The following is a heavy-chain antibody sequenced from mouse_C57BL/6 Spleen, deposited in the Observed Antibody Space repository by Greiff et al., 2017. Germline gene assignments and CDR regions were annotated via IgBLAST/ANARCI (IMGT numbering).Heavy chain of an antibody. CDR3: TTGLLFAY. CDR2: IDPENGDT. V-gene: IGHV14-4*01. J-gene: IGHJ3*01. Sequence: EVQRVESGAELVRPGASVKLSCTASGFNIKDDYMHWVKQRPEQGLEWIGWIDPENGDTEYASKFQGKATITADTSSNTAYLQLSSLTSEDTAVYYCTTGLLFAYWGQGTLVTVSA. CDR1: GFNIKDDY. D-gene: IGHD3-3*01.